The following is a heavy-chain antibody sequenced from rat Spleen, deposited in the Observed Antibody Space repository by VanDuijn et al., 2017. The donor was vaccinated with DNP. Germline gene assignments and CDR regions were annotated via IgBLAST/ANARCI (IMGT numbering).Heavy chain of an antibody. J-gene: IGHJ3*01. CDR3: ATSPGPNWFAY. D-gene: IGHD1-4*01. CDR1: GFTFSDYA. V-gene: IGHV5-7*01. CDR2: IRCDGSNT. Sequence: EVQLVESGGGFLQPGNSLKLSCAASGFTFSDYAMAWVRQAPKKGLEWVATIRCDGSNTYYRDSVKGRFTIYRDNANHTLYRQMAGLRSEDTARYYWATSPGPNWFAYWGQGTLVTVSS.